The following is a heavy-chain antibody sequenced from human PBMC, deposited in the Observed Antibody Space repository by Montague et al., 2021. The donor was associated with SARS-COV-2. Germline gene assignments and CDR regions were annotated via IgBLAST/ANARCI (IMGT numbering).Heavy chain of an antibody. CDR2: IYFSGIP. Sequence: SETLSLTCTVSGGSINAYFWSWIRQSPGKGLEWLGYIYFSGIPNYNPSLTSRLSMSVDTSKNQFSLALASVTAADTAVFFCARGISRSPDAFDLWGQGITVTVSS. D-gene: IGHD2/OR15-2a*01. CDR1: GGSINAYF. J-gene: IGHJ3*01. V-gene: IGHV4-59*01. CDR3: ARGISRSPDAFDL.